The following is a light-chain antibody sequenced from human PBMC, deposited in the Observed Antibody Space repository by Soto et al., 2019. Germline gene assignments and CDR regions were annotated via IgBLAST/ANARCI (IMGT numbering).Light chain of an antibody. CDR2: ANS. CDR1: SSNIGAGYD. J-gene: IGLJ3*02. Sequence: QSVLTQPPSVSGAPGQRVTISCTGGSSNIGAGYDVHWYQKLPGTAPKLLIYANSNRPSGVPDRFSGSKSGTSASLAITGLQVEDEADYYCQSYDSSLSALFGGGTKLTV. CDR3: QSYDSSLSAL. V-gene: IGLV1-40*01.